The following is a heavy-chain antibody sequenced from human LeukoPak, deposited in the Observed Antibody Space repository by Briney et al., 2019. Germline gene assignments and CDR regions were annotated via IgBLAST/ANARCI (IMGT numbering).Heavy chain of an antibody. D-gene: IGHD3-9*01. Sequence: PSETLSLTCAVYGGSFSGYYWSWLRQPPGKGLEWLGEINHSGSTNYNPSLKSRVIISVDTSKNQFSLMLSSVTAADTAVYYCAAATYYDILTGTTDAFDIWGQGTMVTVSS. CDR2: INHSGST. V-gene: IGHV4-34*01. J-gene: IGHJ3*02. CDR1: GGSFSGYY. CDR3: AAATYYDILTGTTDAFDI.